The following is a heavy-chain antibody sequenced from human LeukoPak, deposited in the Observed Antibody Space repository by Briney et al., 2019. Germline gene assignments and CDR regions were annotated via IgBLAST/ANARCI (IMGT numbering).Heavy chain of an antibody. CDR2: MQPDGGEK. J-gene: IGHJ4*02. CDR1: GFTFRSYW. D-gene: IGHD3-10*01. CDR3: ARETPYGSLTFDY. Sequence: GGSLRLSCAASGFTFRSYWMSWVRQAPGKGLEWVANMQPDGGEKYYVDSVKGRFTVSRDNAKSSLYLQMTSLRAEDTAVYYCARETPYGSLTFDYWGQGTRVTVSS. V-gene: IGHV3-7*03.